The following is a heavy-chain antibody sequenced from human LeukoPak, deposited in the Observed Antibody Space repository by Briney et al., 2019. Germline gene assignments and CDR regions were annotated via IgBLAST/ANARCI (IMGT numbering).Heavy chain of an antibody. CDR1: GYTFTGYY. CDR2: INPNSGGT. J-gene: IGHJ4*02. V-gene: IGHV1-2*02. CDR3: AKGPVVVTATPTPGDY. Sequence: ASVKVSCKASGYTFTGYYMHWVRQAPGQGLEWVGWINPNSGGTNYAQKFQGRVTMTRDTSISTAYMELSRLRSDDTAVYYCAKGPVVVTATPTPGDYWGQGTLVTVSS. D-gene: IGHD2-21*02.